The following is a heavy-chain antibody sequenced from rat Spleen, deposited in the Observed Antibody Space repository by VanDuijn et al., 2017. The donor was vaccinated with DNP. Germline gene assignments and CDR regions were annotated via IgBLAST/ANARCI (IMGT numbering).Heavy chain of an antibody. V-gene: IGHV5-20*01. CDR1: GFTFSDYY. J-gene: IGHJ1*01. Sequence: EVLLVESDGGLVQPGRSLKLSCAVSGFTFSDYYMAWVRQAPAKGLEWVATITNSGGSTYYRDSVKGRFTFSRDNAKSTLYLQMDSRRSEDTATYYCTRDSGDWYFDFWGPGTMVTVSS. D-gene: IGHD1-1*01. CDR2: ITNSGGST. CDR3: TRDSGDWYFDF.